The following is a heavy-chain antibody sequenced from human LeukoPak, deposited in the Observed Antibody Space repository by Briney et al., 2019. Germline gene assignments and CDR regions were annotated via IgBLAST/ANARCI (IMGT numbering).Heavy chain of an antibody. Sequence: GGSLRLPCEVSGFSFSTYWMNWVRQAPGKGLEWVAVISYDGSNKYYADSVKGRFTISRDNSKNTLYLQMNSLRAEDTAVYYCAKESGGSYYFDYWGQGTLVTVSS. CDR3: AKESGGSYYFDY. D-gene: IGHD1-26*01. J-gene: IGHJ4*02. V-gene: IGHV3-30*18. CDR1: GFSFSTYW. CDR2: ISYDGSNK.